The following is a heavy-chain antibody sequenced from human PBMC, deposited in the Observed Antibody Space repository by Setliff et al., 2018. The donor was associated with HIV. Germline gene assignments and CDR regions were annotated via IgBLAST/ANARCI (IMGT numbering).Heavy chain of an antibody. CDR3: ARGIKLGYAFDI. V-gene: IGHV1-69*10. J-gene: IGHJ3*02. CDR1: GYTFSSYD. CDR2: IIPILGIA. D-gene: IGHD1-7*01. Sequence: SVKVSCKASGYTFSSYDINWVRQATGQGLEWMGGIIPILGIATYAQKFQGRVTITADESTSTAYMELSSLRSEDTAVYYCARGIKLGYAFDIWGQGTMVTVSS.